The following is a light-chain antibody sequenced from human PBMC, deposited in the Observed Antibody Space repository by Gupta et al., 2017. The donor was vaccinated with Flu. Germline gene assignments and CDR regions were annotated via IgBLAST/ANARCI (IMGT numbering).Light chain of an antibody. V-gene: IGKV3-11*01. Sequence: EIVLTQSPATLSLSPGERATLSCRASQSVSSYLAWYQQKPGQAPRLLIYDASNRATGSPARFSGSGSGTDLTLTISSPEPEDFAVYYCQQRSNWNTFGQGTKLEIK. CDR3: QQRSNWNT. CDR2: DAS. CDR1: QSVSSY. J-gene: IGKJ2*01.